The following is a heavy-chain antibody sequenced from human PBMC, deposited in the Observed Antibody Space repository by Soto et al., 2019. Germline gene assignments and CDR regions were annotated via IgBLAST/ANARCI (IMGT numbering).Heavy chain of an antibody. Sequence: GESLKISFKGSGYSFTSYWIGWVRQMPGKGLEWMGIIYPGDSDTRYSPSFQGQVTISADKSISTAYLQWSSLKASDTAMYYCARVVATTFYYYYGMDVWGQGTTVTVSS. D-gene: IGHD5-12*01. CDR3: ARVVATTFYYYYGMDV. CDR1: GYSFTSYW. CDR2: IYPGDSDT. J-gene: IGHJ6*02. V-gene: IGHV5-51*01.